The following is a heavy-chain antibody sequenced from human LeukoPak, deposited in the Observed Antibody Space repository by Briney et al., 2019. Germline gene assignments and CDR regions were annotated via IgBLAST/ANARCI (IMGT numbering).Heavy chain of an antibody. V-gene: IGHV5-51*01. D-gene: IGHD5-12*01. CDR2: IYPGDSDT. CDR3: ARLSRIVATGPVSGEAYYFDY. CDR1: GYSFTSYW. Sequence: GESLKISCKGSGYSFTSYWIGWVRQMPGKGLEWMGIIYPGDSDTRYSPSFQGQVTISADKSISTAYLQWSSLKASDTAMYYCARLSRIVATGPVSGEAYYFDYWGQGTLVIVSS. J-gene: IGHJ4*02.